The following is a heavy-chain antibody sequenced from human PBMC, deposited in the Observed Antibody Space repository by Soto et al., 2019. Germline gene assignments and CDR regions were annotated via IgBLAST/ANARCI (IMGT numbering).Heavy chain of an antibody. CDR1: GYTFTSYY. V-gene: IGHV1-46*01. J-gene: IGHJ6*02. CDR2: INPSGGST. CDR3: ARSTGRGVVVPAAIRWGYYYYGMDV. D-gene: IGHD2-2*02. Sequence: ASVKVSCKASGYTFTSYYMHWVRQAPGQGLEWMGIINPSGGSTSYAQKFQGRVTMTRDTSTSTVYMELSSLRSEDTAVYYCARSTGRGVVVPAAIRWGYYYYGMDVWGQGTTVTVS.